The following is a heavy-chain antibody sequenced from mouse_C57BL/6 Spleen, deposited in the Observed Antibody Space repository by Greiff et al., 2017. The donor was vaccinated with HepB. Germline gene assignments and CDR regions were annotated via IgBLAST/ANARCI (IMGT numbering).Heavy chain of an antibody. J-gene: IGHJ2*01. D-gene: IGHD1-1*01. V-gene: IGHV1-50*01. CDR1: GYTFTSYW. Sequence: QVQLQQSGAELVKPGASVKLSCKASGYTFTSYWMQWVKQRPGQGLEWIGEIDPSDSYTNYNQKFKGKATLTVDTSSSTAYMQLSSLTSEDSAVYYCARRETTVVPYFDYWGQGTTLTVSS. CDR2: IDPSDSYT. CDR3: ARRETTVVPYFDY.